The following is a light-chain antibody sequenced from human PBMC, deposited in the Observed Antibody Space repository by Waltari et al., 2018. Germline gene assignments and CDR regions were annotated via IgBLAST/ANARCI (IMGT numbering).Light chain of an antibody. J-gene: IGLJ3*02. Sequence: QAVVTQPTSLSASPGASVSLTCTLRSGVNVGTYTIYWYQQKPGSPPRFLLRYRSDSEKKQGSRIPIRVSGFKDASANRGILLLSGLQSEDEADYYCMIWYSSTWVFGGGTRLTVL. CDR1: SGVNVGTYT. V-gene: IGLV5-45*01. CDR3: MIWYSSTWV. CDR2: YRSDSEK.